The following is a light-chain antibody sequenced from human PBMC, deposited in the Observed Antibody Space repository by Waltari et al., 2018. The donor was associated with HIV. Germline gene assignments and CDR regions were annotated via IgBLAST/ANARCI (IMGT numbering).Light chain of an antibody. Sequence: QSVLTPPPSASGPPGQRVTISCSGSSPHIGSNTVHWYQQLPGTAPKLLIYSNNQRPSGVPDRFSGSKSGTSASLAISGLQSEDEADYYCAAWDDSLNGWVFGGGTKLTVL. J-gene: IGLJ3*02. CDR1: SPHIGSNT. V-gene: IGLV1-44*01. CDR2: SNN. CDR3: AAWDDSLNGWV.